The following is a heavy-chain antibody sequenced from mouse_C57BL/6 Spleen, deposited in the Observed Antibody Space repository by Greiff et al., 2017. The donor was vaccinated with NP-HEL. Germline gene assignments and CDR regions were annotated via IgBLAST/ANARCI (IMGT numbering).Heavy chain of an antibody. Sequence: EVQLQQSGAELVKPGASVKLSCTASGFNIKDYYMHWVKQRTEQGLEWIGRIDPEDGDTKYAPKFQGKATITADTSSNTAYLQLSSLTSEDTAVYYCTRGIRYAMDYWGQGTSVTVAS. CDR3: TRGIRYAMDY. J-gene: IGHJ4*01. CDR1: GFNIKDYY. V-gene: IGHV14-2*01. CDR2: IDPEDGDT.